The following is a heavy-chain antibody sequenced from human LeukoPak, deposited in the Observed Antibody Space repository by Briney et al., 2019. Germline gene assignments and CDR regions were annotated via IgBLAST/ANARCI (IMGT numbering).Heavy chain of an antibody. CDR3: ARRRDVYWIVVVSSHFDY. D-gene: IGHD3-22*01. CDR1: GGFFSGYY. CDR2: INHSGST. J-gene: IGHJ4*02. V-gene: IGHV4-34*01. Sequence: PSETLSLTCAVYGGFFSGYYWSWIRQPPGKGLEWIGEINHSGSTNYNPSLKSRVTISVDTSKNQFSMKLSSVTAADTAVYYCARRRDVYWIVVVSSHFDYWGQGTLVTVSS.